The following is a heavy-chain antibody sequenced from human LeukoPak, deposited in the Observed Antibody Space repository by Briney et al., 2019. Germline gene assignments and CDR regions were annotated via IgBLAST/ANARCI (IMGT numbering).Heavy chain of an antibody. V-gene: IGHV4-59*01. J-gene: IGHJ4*02. D-gene: IGHD3-9*01. CDR3: AARERLDWILY. Sequence: PSETLSLTCTVSGGSISSYYWSWIQQPLGKGLKWIGYIYYSGSSNHNPSLKSRVTMSVDTSKNQLSLNLTSVTAADTAVYYCAARERLDWILYWGQGTLVTVSS. CDR1: GGSISSYY. CDR2: IYYSGSS.